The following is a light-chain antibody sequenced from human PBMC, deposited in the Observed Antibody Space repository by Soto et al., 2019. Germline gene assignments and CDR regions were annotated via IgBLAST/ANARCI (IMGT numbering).Light chain of an antibody. CDR2: GAS. Sequence: EIVMTQSPATPSLSPGERATLSVRASESVSSNLAWYQQKPGQAPRLLIYGASTRATGIPARISGSGSGTEFTLTISSLQSEDFAVYYCQQYNKWRTFGQGTKVDIK. CDR3: QQYNKWRT. CDR1: ESVSSN. V-gene: IGKV3-15*01. J-gene: IGKJ1*01.